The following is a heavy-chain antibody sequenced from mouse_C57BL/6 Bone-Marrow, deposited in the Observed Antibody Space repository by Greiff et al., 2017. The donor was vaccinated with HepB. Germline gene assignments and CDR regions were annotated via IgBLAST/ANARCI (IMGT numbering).Heavy chain of an antibody. J-gene: IGHJ1*03. CDR2: INPNNGGT. CDR3: ARLPVPFYWYFDV. V-gene: IGHV1-18*01. Sequence: VQLQQSGPELVKPGASVKIPCKASGYTFTDYNMDWVKQSHGKSLEWIGDINPNNGGTIYNQKFKGKATLTVDKSSSTAYMELRSLTSEDTAVYYCARLPVPFYWYFDVWGTGTTVTVSS. CDR1: GYTFTDYN.